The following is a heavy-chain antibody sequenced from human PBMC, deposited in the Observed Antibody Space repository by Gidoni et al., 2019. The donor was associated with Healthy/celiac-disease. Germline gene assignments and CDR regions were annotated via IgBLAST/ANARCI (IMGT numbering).Heavy chain of an antibody. Sequence: QVQLVESGGGLVKPGGSLRLSCAAHGFTFSDYYMSWIRQAPGKGLEWVSYTSSSSSYTNYADSVKGRFTISRDNAKNSLYLQMNSLRAEDTAVYYCAREGVVITTGYFDYWGQGTLVTVSS. D-gene: IGHD3-22*01. V-gene: IGHV3-11*06. CDR1: GFTFSDYY. CDR3: AREGVVITTGYFDY. CDR2: TSSSSSYT. J-gene: IGHJ4*02.